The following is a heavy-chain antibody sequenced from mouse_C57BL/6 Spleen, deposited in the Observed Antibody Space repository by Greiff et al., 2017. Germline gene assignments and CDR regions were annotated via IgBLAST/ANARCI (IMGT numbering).Heavy chain of an antibody. CDR3: AKRSHEYGGFAY. V-gene: IGHV2-9*01. J-gene: IGHJ3*01. CDR2: IWGGGST. CDR1: GFSLTSYG. Sequence: VQLVESGPGLVAPSQSLSITCTVSGFSLTSYGVDWVRQPPGKGLEWLGVIWGGGSTNYNSALMSRMSISKDNSKSQVFLKMHSLQTDDTAMYYCAKRSHEYGGFAYWGQGTLVTVSA. D-gene: IGHD5-2*01.